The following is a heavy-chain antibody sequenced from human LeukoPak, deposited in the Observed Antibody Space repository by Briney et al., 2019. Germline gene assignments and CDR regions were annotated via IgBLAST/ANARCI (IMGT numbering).Heavy chain of an antibody. CDR2: IYYSGST. CDR3: ARVPYSSGWYDY. J-gene: IGHJ4*02. D-gene: IGHD6-19*01. Sequence: SETLSLTCTVSGGSISSSSYYWGWIRQPPGKGLEWIGSIYYSGSTNYNPSLKSRVTISVDTSKNQFSLKLSSVTAADTAVYYCARVPYSSGWYDYWGQGTLVTVSS. CDR1: GGSISSSSYY. V-gene: IGHV4-39*07.